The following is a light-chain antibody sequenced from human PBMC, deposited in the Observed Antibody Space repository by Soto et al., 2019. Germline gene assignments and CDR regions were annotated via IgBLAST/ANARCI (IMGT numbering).Light chain of an antibody. V-gene: IGLV2-14*01. CDR3: SSYTTSSTHWV. J-gene: IGLJ3*02. CDR1: SSDVGGYNY. CDR2: DVS. Sequence: QSALTQPASVSGSPGQSITISCTGTSSDVGGYNYVSWYQQHPGKAPKLIIYDVSNRPSGVSNRFSGSKSGNTASLTISGLQAEYEADYYCSSYTTSSTHWVFGGGTQLTVL.